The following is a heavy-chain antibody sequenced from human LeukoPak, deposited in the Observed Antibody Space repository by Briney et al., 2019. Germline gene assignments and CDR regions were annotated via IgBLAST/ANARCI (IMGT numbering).Heavy chain of an antibody. J-gene: IGHJ5*02. CDR1: GNSFGNYY. Sequence: SETLSLTCTVSGNSFGNYYWSWIRQPAGKGLEWIGRIYTSGSTTYNPSLKSRVTMSVDASKNQFSLKLSSVTAADTAVYFCTRDTGTTGEVKFDPWGQGTLVTVSS. CDR2: IYTSGST. V-gene: IGHV4-4*07. D-gene: IGHD4-17*01. CDR3: TRDTGTTGEVKFDP.